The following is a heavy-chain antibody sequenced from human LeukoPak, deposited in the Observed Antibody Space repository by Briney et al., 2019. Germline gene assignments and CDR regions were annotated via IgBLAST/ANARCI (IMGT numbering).Heavy chain of an antibody. CDR2: ISYDGSNK. V-gene: IGHV3-30*04. Sequence: PGGSLRLSCAASGFTFSSYAMHWVRQAPGKGLEWVAVISYDGSNKYYADSVKGRFTISRDNSKNTLYLQMNSLRAEDTAVYYCAKDRIAAAVDAFDIWGQGTMVTVSS. CDR1: GFTFSSYA. J-gene: IGHJ3*02. CDR3: AKDRIAAAVDAFDI. D-gene: IGHD6-13*01.